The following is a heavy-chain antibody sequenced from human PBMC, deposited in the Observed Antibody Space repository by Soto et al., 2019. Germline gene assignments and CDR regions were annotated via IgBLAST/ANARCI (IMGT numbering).Heavy chain of an antibody. CDR3: ANDALEGSGWYEGGYYYGMDV. D-gene: IGHD6-19*01. CDR1: GFTFSSYA. V-gene: IGHV3-23*01. CDR2: ISGSGGST. J-gene: IGHJ6*02. Sequence: EVQLLESGGGLVQPGGSLRLSCAASGFTFSSYAMSWVRQAPGKGLEWVSAISGSGGSTYYADSVKGRFTISRDNSKNTLYLQMNSLRAEDTAVYYCANDALEGSGWYEGGYYYGMDVWGQGTTVTVSS.